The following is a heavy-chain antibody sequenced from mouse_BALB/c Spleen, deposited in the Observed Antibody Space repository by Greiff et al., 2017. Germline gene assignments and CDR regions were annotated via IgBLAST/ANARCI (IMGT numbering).Heavy chain of an antibody. Sequence: QVQLQQPGAELVRPGASVKLSCKASGYTFTSYWINWVKQRPGQGLEWIGNIYPSDSYTNYNQKFKDKATLTVDKSSSTAYMQLSRPTSEDSAVYYCTVGDYDVFAYWGQGTLVTVSA. V-gene: IGHV1-69*02. CDR3: TVGDYDVFAY. CDR2: IYPSDSYT. D-gene: IGHD2-4*01. CDR1: GYTFTSYW. J-gene: IGHJ3*01.